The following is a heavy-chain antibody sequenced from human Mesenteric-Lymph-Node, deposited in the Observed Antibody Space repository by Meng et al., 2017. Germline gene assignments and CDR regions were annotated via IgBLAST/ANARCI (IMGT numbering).Heavy chain of an antibody. Sequence: QGQLQQTGPGLVKPSQTLSLPCTVSGGSISIGGFYWSWIRQHPGKGLEWIGYIYYSGSTYYNPSLRSRVAISIDTSKNQFSLKLTSVTAADTAVYFCARTNYGDYNWFDPWGQGTLVTASS. V-gene: IGHV4-31*03. J-gene: IGHJ5*02. CDR1: GGSISIGGFY. CDR2: IYYSGST. CDR3: ARTNYGDYNWFDP. D-gene: IGHD4-17*01.